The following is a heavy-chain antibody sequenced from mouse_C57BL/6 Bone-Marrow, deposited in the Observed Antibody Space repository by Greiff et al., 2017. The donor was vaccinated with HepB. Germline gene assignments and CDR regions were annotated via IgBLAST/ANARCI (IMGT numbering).Heavy chain of an antibody. CDR1: GFTFSDFY. V-gene: IGHV7-1*01. D-gene: IGHD2-4*01. CDR3: ARANYDYEDWFAY. J-gene: IGHJ3*01. Sequence: EVKLMESGGGLVQSGRSLRLSCATSGFTFSDFYMEWVRQAPGKGLEWIAASRNKANDYTTEYSASVKGRFIVSRDTSQSILYLQMNALRAEDTAIYYCARANYDYEDWFAYWGQGTLVTVSA. CDR2: SRNKANDYTT.